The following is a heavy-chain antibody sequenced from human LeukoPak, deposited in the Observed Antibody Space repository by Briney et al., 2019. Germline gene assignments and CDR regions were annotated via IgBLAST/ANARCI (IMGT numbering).Heavy chain of an antibody. CDR1: GYTFTSYA. D-gene: IGHD3-22*01. V-gene: IGHV7-4-1*02. J-gene: IGHJ6*02. CDR2: INTNTGNP. Sequence: ASVKVSCKASGYTFTSYAMNWVRQAPGQGLEWMGWINTNTGNPTYAQGFTGRFVSSLDTSVSTAYLQISSLKAEDTAVYYCARSDYDSSGYYYEYYYYYGMTSGAKGPRSPSP. CDR3: ARSDYDSSGYYYEYYYYYGMTS.